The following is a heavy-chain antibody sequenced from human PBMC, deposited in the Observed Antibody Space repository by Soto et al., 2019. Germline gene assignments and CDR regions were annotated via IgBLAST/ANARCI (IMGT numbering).Heavy chain of an antibody. CDR1: GGSISSSTYF. V-gene: IGHV4-39*01. CDR2: ISYTGTT. CDR3: ATRYTSSKPVK. D-gene: IGHD6-13*01. Sequence: ETLSLTCTVSGGSISSSTYFWGWIRQPPGKGLEWIGSISYTGTTYYNPSLKSRVTISVDTSKNQFSLRLSSVTAADTAVYFCATRYTSSKPVKWGQGTLVTVSS. J-gene: IGHJ4*02.